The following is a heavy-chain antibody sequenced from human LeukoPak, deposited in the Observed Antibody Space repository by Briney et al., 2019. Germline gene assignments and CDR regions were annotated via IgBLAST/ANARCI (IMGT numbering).Heavy chain of an antibody. CDR2: ISGSGGST. D-gene: IGHD3-22*01. Sequence: GGSLRLSCAASGFTVSSNYMNWVRQAPGKGLEWVSAISGSGGSTYYADSVKGRFTISRDNSKNTLYLQMNSLRAEDTAVYYCAKDQYYYDSSGIFDYWGQGTLVTVSS. CDR1: GFTVSSNY. J-gene: IGHJ4*02. V-gene: IGHV3-23*01. CDR3: AKDQYYYDSSGIFDY.